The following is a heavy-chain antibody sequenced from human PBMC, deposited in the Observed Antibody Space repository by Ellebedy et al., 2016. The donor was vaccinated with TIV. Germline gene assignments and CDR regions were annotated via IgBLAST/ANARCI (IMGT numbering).Heavy chain of an antibody. CDR2: IRYDGRMK. CDR3: ARGLISGYYAGHAFDI. CDR1: GFTFSIYA. J-gene: IGHJ3*02. V-gene: IGHV3-30*04. D-gene: IGHD3-22*01. Sequence: PGGSLRLSCAASGFTFSIYALNWVRKAPGKGLEWGADIRYDGRMKFYADSVKGRFTISRDNAKNTVYLQMNSLRAEDTAVYYCARGLISGYYAGHAFDIWGQGTMVTVSS.